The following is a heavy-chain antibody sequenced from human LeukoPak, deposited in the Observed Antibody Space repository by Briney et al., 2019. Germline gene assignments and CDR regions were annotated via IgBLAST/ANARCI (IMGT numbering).Heavy chain of an antibody. D-gene: IGHD6-13*01. Sequence: SETLSLTCTVSGGSISSYYWSWMRQPPGKGLEWIGYIYYSGSTNYNPSLKSRVTISVDTSKNQFSLKLSSVTAADTAVYYCARAVSSSWYYFDYWGQGTLVTVSS. J-gene: IGHJ4*02. V-gene: IGHV4-59*01. CDR3: ARAVSSSWYYFDY. CDR1: GGSISSYY. CDR2: IYYSGST.